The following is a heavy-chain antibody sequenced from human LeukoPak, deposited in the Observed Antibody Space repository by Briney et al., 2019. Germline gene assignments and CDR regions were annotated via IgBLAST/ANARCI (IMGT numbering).Heavy chain of an antibody. CDR3: ASQEERATTNDFDI. CDR2: IYYSGST. J-gene: IGHJ3*02. CDR1: GGSISRYY. Sequence: PSETLSLTCTVSGGSISRYYWRWIPQPPEERLECIGYIYYSGSTTYNPSLKSRVTISVETSQKHCSPELGSVSAADTAVYYCASQEERATTNDFDIWGQGTMVTVSS. V-gene: IGHV4-59*01. D-gene: IGHD5-24*01.